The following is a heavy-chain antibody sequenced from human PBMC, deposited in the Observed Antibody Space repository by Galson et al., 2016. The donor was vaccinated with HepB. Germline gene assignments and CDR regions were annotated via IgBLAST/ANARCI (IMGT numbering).Heavy chain of an antibody. Sequence: SLRLSCAASGFTFNIYAMSWFRLAPGKGLEWVSAISSGGTTYYADSVKGRFTISRDNSKNTLSLQMNSLRAEDTAVYYCAKDRDSNWYEKYFQHWGQGTLVTVSS. V-gene: IGHV3-23*01. CDR2: ISSGGTT. CDR1: GFTFNIYA. D-gene: IGHD6-13*01. CDR3: AKDRDSNWYEKYFQH. J-gene: IGHJ1*01.